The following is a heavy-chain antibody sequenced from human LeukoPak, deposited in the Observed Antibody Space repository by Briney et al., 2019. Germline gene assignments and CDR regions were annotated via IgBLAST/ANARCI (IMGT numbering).Heavy chain of an antibody. J-gene: IGHJ4*02. CDR3: AMHGGGWTFAS. V-gene: IGHV4-59*08. CDR2: FAYSGTS. CDR1: GTSISSYY. D-gene: IGHD3-16*01. Sequence: PSETLSLTCTVSGTSISSYYWSWIRQPPGKGLEWIAYFAYSGTSNYNPSLKSRVTFSVDTSKNQFSLKLSSVTAADTAVYYCAMHGGGWTFASWGQGTLVTVSS.